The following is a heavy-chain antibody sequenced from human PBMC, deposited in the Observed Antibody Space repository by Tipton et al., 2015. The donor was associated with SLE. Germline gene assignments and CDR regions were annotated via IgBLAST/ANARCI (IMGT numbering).Heavy chain of an antibody. Sequence: QLVQSGAEVKKPGASVKVSCKTSGYTFTDYYMHWERQAPGQGLEWMGRINPGSGATNYAQKFQGRVTMTRDTAISTAYMELSSLRSEDTAVYYCASSEKNYWGQGTLVTVSS. CDR2: INPGSGAT. CDR1: GYTFTDYY. J-gene: IGHJ4*02. CDR3: ASSEKNY. V-gene: IGHV1-2*06.